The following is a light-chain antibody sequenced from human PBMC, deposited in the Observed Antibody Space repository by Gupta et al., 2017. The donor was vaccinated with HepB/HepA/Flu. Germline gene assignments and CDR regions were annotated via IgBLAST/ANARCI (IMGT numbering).Light chain of an antibody. CDR3: QVWDSSSDNVV. CDR2: YDN. CDR1: NIGSKS. Sequence: SYVLTQPPSVSVAPEKTARITCGGNNIGSKSVHWYQQNPGQAPVLVIYYDNDRPSGIPERFSGSNYGNTATLTISRVEAGDEADYYCQVWDSSSDNVVFGGGTKLTVL. V-gene: IGLV3-21*04. J-gene: IGLJ2*01.